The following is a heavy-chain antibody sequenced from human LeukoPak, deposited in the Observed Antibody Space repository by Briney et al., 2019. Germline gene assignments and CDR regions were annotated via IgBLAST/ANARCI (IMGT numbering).Heavy chain of an antibody. CDR2: IYSGGST. V-gene: IGHV3-53*01. CDR1: GFTVSSNY. D-gene: IGHD3-10*01. Sequence: GGSLRLSCAASGFTVSSNYMSWVRQAPGKGLEWVLVIYSGGSTYYADSVKGRFTFSRDNSKNTLYLQMNSLRAEDTAVYYCASLDPGDWFDPWGQGTLVTVSS. J-gene: IGHJ5*02. CDR3: ASLDPGDWFDP.